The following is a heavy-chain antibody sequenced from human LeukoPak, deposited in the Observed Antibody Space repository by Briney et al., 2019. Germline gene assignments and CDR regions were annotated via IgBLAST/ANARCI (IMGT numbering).Heavy chain of an antibody. CDR1: GFTFSSYA. D-gene: IGHD1-26*01. Sequence: GGSLRLSCAASGFTFSSYAMHWVRQAPGKGLEWVAVISYHGSNKYYADSVKGRFTITRDNSKNTLYLQMNSLRAKDTAVYYCARGSPSYWDYYFDYWAHGTLVTVSS. CDR2: ISYHGSNK. J-gene: IGHJ4*01. V-gene: IGHV3-30-3*01. CDR3: ARGSPSYWDYYFDY.